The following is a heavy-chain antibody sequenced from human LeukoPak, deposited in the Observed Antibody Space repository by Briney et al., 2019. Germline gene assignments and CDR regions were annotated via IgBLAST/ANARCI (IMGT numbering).Heavy chain of an antibody. J-gene: IGHJ4*02. Sequence: PGRSLRLSCAASGFTFDDYAMHWVRQAPGKGLEWVSYISSSGSTIYYADSVKGRFTISRDNAKNSLYLQMNSLRAEDTAVYYCAARVWYYYDSSGYSGDYWGQGTLVTVSS. D-gene: IGHD3-22*01. V-gene: IGHV3-11*04. CDR3: AARVWYYYDSSGYSGDY. CDR1: GFTFDDYA. CDR2: ISSSGSTI.